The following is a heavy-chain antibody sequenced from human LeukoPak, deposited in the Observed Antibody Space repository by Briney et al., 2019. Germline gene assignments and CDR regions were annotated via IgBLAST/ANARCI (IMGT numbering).Heavy chain of an antibody. D-gene: IGHD5-18*01. CDR3: VREARGYHYTYFDY. CDR1: GFTLGSHD. Sequence: PGGSLRLSCTASGFTLGSHDMHWVRQIPGQVLEWVAAVSSGFHAFFAYSVQGRFTVSREDARNSLYLQMNSLRAGDTAVYYCVREARGYHYTYFDYWGQGTLVTVTS. CDR2: VSSGFHA. V-gene: IGHV3-13*01. J-gene: IGHJ4*02.